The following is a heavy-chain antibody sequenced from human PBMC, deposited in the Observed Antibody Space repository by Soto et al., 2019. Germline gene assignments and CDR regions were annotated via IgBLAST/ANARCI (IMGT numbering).Heavy chain of an antibody. CDR3: ARGGGITIFGVVFPRWFDP. V-gene: IGHV4-34*01. CDR1: GGSFSGYY. CDR2: INHSGST. D-gene: IGHD3-3*01. Sequence: QVQLQQWGAGLLKPSETLSLTCAVYGGSFSGYYWSWIRQPPGKGLEWIGEINHSGSTNYNPSLKSRVTISVDTSKNQFSLKLSSVTAADTAVYYCARGGGITIFGVVFPRWFDPWGQGTLVTVSS. J-gene: IGHJ5*02.